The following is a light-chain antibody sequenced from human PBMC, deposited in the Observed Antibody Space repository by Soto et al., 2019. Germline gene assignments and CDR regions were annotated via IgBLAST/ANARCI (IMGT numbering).Light chain of an antibody. Sequence: DIQMTQSPSFLSASVGDRVTITCRASQGISSYVAWYQQKPGKAPKLLIYAASTLQSGVPSRFSGSGSGTDFTLTSSSLQPEDFATYFCQQFNNYPRTFGQGTKVDIK. CDR3: QQFNNYPRT. CDR1: QGISSY. CDR2: AAS. J-gene: IGKJ1*01. V-gene: IGKV1-9*01.